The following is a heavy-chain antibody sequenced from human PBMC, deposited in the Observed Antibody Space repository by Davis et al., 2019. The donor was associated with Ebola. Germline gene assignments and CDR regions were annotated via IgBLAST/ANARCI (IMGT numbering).Heavy chain of an antibody. J-gene: IGHJ4*02. Sequence: GESLKIPFAASGFTFSSYAMRWARQAPGKGLEWVSAISGSGGSTYYADSVKGRFTISRDNAKNSLYLQMSSLRADDTAVYYCASGVPGNALQIQFNYWGQGTLSTVSS. CDR3: ASGVPGNALQIQFNY. D-gene: IGHD2-2*01. CDR1: GFTFSSYA. V-gene: IGHV3-23*01. CDR2: ISGSGGST.